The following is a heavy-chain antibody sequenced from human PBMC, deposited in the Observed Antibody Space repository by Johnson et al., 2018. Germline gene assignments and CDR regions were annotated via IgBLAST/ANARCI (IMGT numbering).Heavy chain of an antibody. V-gene: IGHV3-13*01. CDR1: GFTFSTYD. J-gene: IGHJ3*02. Sequence: VQLVESGGGLVQHGGSLRLSCAASGFTFSTYDMHWVRQATGKGLEWVSVIGAAGDTYYPDSVKGRFTFSRENAQNSLYLKMNNLRAGDTAVYYCARDREGAFDTWGQGTMVTVS. CDR3: ARDREGAFDT. CDR2: IGAAGDT.